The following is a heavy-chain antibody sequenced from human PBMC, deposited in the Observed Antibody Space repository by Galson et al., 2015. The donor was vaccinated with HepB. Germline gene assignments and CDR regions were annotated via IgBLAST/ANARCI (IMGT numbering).Heavy chain of an antibody. J-gene: IGHJ6*02. CDR2: ISGYDGST. CDR1: GYTFSNYG. V-gene: IGHV1-18*01. D-gene: IGHD1-7*01. Sequence: SVKVSCKASGYTFSNYGLSWVRKAPGQGLEWMGWISGYDGSTNYAPKFQGRVTMTTQTSTGTAYIELRSLRSDDTAVYYCARDSRLELHLNDYYSYGLAIWGQGTAVTVSS. CDR3: ARDSRLELHLNDYYSYGLAI.